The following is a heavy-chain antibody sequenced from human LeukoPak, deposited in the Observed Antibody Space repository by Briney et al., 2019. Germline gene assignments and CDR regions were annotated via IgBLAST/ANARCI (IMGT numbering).Heavy chain of an antibody. Sequence: GGSLRLSCAASGFTFSNHGMIWVRQAPGKGLEWISYISPGGSSTYNADSVRGRFTISRDNAKDSLYLQMDSLRAEDTSVYSCARVRGSSLPWAYYDYWGQGTSVTVSS. V-gene: IGHV3-48*03. J-gene: IGHJ4*02. CDR3: ARVRGSSLPWAYYDY. CDR2: ISPGGSST. D-gene: IGHD6-6*01. CDR1: GFTFSNHG.